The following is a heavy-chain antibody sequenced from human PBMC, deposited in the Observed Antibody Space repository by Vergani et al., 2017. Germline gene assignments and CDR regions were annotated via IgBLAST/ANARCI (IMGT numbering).Heavy chain of an antibody. CDR3: VRERETMWETRQLFLQD. CDR1: GYTFTGYY. J-gene: IGHJ1*01. CDR2: INPNSGGT. V-gene: IGHV1-2*02. D-gene: IGHD1-26*01. Sequence: QVQLVQSGAEGKKPGASVKVSCKASGYTFTGYYMHWVRQATGQGLEWMGWINPNSGGTNYAQKLQGRVTMTRDTSISTAYMELSRLRSDDTAVYYCVRERETMWETRQLFLQDWGEGTLVIVSS.